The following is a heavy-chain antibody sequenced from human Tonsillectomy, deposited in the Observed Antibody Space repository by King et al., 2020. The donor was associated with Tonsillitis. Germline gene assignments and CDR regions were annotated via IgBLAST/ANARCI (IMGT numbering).Heavy chain of an antibody. CDR3: TSATYYNDSSGYNQGDAFDI. Sequence: VQLVESGGGLVKPGGSLRLSCAASGFTFSNAWMSGVRQAPGKGLEWVGRIKSKTDGGTTDYAAPVKGRFTISRDDSKNTLYLQMNSLKTEDTAVYYCTSATYYNDSSGYNQGDAFDIWGQGTMVTVSS. D-gene: IGHD3-22*01. CDR2: IKSKTDGGTT. J-gene: IGHJ3*02. V-gene: IGHV3-15*01. CDR1: GFTFSNAW.